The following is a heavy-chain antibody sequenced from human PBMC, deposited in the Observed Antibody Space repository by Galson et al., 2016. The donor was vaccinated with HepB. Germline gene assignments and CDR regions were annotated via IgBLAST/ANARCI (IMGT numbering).Heavy chain of an antibody. CDR3: TRLRFFSAANYFYGMDV. D-gene: IGHD3-10*01. CDR1: GYSFASYW. V-gene: IGHV5-51*01. Sequence: QSGAEVKKPGESLKISCKGSGYSFASYWIGWVRQMPGKGLEYMGITFPGDSDTTYSPSFPGQVTISVDKSISTAYLQWSSLEASDTAMYYCTRLRFFSAANYFYGMDVWGQGTTVTVSS. J-gene: IGHJ6*02. CDR2: TFPGDSDT.